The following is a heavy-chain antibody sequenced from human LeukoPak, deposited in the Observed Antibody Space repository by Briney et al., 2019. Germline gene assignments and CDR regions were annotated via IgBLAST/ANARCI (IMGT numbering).Heavy chain of an antibody. CDR1: GGSISSYY. Sequence: SETLSLTCTVSGGSISSYYWSWIRQPPGKGLEWIGDIYYSGSTNYNPSLKSRVTISVDTSKNQFSLKLSSVTAADTAVYYCARPVRATDYYYGMDVWGQGTTVTVSS. CDR3: ARPVRATDYYYGMDV. D-gene: IGHD1-26*01. J-gene: IGHJ6*02. V-gene: IGHV4-59*08. CDR2: IYYSGST.